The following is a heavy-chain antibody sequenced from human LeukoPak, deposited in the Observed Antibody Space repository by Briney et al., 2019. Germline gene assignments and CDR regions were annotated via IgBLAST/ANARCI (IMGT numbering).Heavy chain of an antibody. CDR2: IYSGGGT. CDR3: ARKNWGSEFYYFDY. Sequence: PGGSLRLSCAASGFTVSSNYMTWVRQPPGKGLEWVSIIYSGGGTNYADSVKGRFTISRDNSKNTLYLQMNSLRAEDTAVYYCARKNWGSEFYYFDYWGQGTLVTVSS. J-gene: IGHJ4*02. CDR1: GFTVSSNY. D-gene: IGHD7-27*01. V-gene: IGHV3-53*01.